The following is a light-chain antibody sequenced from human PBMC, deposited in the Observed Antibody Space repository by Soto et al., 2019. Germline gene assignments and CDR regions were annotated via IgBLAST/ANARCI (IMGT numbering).Light chain of an antibody. CDR2: AAS. Sequence: TQSPAALSASVGDTVTITCRASQTVSRYLNWYQQKSGTAPKLLIYAASTLHTGVPSRFSGRGSGTDFTLTISSLQPDDFATYYCQHYNSYSEAFGQGTKVDIK. CDR1: QTVSRY. CDR3: QHYNSYSEA. V-gene: IGKV1-39*01. J-gene: IGKJ1*01.